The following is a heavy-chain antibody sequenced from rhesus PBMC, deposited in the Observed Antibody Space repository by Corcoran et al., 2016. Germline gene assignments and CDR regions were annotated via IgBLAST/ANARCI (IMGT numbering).Heavy chain of an antibody. CDR1: GGSISSSNW. Sequence: QVQLQESGPGLVKPSETLSLTCAVSGGSISSSNWWSWIRQPPGKGLEWIGYISGSSGSTYYNPSLKWRVTLSTDTSKNQFSLKLRSVTAADAAVYYCAGWGSGSPFDYWGQGVLVTVSS. CDR2: ISGSSGST. D-gene: IGHD6-25*01. J-gene: IGHJ4*01. CDR3: AGWGSGSPFDY. V-gene: IGHV4-65*01.